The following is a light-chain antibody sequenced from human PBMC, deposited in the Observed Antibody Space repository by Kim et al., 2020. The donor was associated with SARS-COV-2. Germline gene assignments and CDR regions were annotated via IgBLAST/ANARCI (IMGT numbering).Light chain of an antibody. CDR3: QEYDTYSPWA. V-gene: IGKV1-5*03. CDR2: KTS. CDR1: EDIGSW. J-gene: IGKJ1*01. Sequence: DIQMTQSPSTLSASVGDRVTITCRASEDIGSWLAWYQQKPGGAPNLLIYKTSNLQSGVPSRFSGSGSGTEFTLTISSLQPDDFATYYCQEYDTYSPWAFGQGTKLEI.